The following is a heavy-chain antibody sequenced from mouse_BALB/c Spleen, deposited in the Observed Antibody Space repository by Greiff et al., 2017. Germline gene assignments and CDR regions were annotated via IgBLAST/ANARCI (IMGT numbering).Heavy chain of an antibody. V-gene: IGHV5-6-5*01. D-gene: IGHD2-1*01. J-gene: IGHJ4*01. CDR2: ISSGGST. CDR1: GFTFSSYA. Sequence: EVQLVESGGGLVKPGGSLKLSCAASGFTFSSYAMSWVRQTPEKRLEWVASISSGGSTYYPDSVKGRFTISRDNARNILYLQMSSLRSEDTAMYYCARGGGNYGNYAMDYWGQGTSVTVSS. CDR3: ARGGGNYGNYAMDY.